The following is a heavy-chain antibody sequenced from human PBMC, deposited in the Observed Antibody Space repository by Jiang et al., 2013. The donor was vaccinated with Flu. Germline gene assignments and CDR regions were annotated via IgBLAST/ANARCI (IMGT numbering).Heavy chain of an antibody. Sequence: GPGLVKPSETLSLTCTVSGGSISSSSYYWGWIRQPPGKGLEWIGSIYYSGSTYYNPSLKSRVTISVDTSKNQFSLKLSSVTAADTAVYYCARQDPSIDGGXKAPFDYWGQGTLVTVSS. CDR2: IYYSGST. V-gene: IGHV4-39*01. J-gene: IGHJ4*02. D-gene: IGHD3-16*01. CDR3: ARQDPSIDGGXKAPFDY. CDR1: GGSISSSSYY.